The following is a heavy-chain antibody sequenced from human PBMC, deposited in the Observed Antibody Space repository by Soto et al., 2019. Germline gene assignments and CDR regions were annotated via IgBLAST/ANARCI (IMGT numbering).Heavy chain of an antibody. CDR2: IYHSGNT. Sequence: TLSRPCSLSEVSLSRPVHSWICVRQPPGKGLEWIGFIYHSGNTYYNPSLRSRVTISVDRSKNQFSLKLNSVTAADTAVYYCARVHVGYYFDSCGQGHLVTVSS. V-gene: IGHV4-30-2*01. CDR3: ARVHVGYYFDS. D-gene: IGHD3-10*01. J-gene: IGHJ4*02. CDR1: EVSLSRPVHS.